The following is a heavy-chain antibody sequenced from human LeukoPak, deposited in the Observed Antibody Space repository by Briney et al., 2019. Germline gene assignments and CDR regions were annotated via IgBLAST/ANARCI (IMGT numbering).Heavy chain of an antibody. V-gene: IGHV3-48*04. CDR1: GFTFSSYG. J-gene: IGHJ4*02. CDR2: INSSGSTI. Sequence: PGGTLRLSCAASGFTFSSYGMSWVRQAPGKGLEWVSYINSSGSTIYYADSVKGRFTLSRDNAKNSLYLQMNSLRAEDTAVYYCARTGGSYPYYFEYWGQGTLVTVSS. D-gene: IGHD1-26*01. CDR3: ARTGGSYPYYFEY.